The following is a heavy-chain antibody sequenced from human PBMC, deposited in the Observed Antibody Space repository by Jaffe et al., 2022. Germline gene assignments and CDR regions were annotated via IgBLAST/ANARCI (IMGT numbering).Heavy chain of an antibody. J-gene: IGHJ3*02. Sequence: EVQLLESGGGLVQPGGSLRLSCAASGFTFSSYAMSWVRQAPGKGLEWVSAISGSGGSTYYADSVKGRFTISRDNSKNTLYLQMNSLRAEDTAVYYCAKDKGYGAAPVDAFDIWGQGTMVTVSS. CDR1: GFTFSSYA. D-gene: IGHD4-17*01. CDR3: AKDKGYGAAPVDAFDI. CDR2: ISGSGGST. V-gene: IGHV3-23*01.